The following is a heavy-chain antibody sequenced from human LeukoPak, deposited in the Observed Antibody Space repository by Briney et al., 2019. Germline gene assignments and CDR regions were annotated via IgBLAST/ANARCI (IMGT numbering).Heavy chain of an antibody. V-gene: IGHV4-34*01. CDR3: AREMEELWMIVVGQENAFDI. CDR2: IYYTGST. CDR1: GGSFSGYY. Sequence: KPSETLSLTCAVYGGSFSGYYWSWIRQPPGKGLEWIGSIYYTGSTYYNPSLKSRVTILVDTSRNQFSLRLNSVTAEDTAVYYCAREMEELWMIVVGQENAFDIWGQGTMVTVSS. D-gene: IGHD3-22*01. J-gene: IGHJ3*02.